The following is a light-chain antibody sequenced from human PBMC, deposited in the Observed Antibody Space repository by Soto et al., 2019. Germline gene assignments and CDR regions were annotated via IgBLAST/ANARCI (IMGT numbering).Light chain of an antibody. CDR2: EDN. CDR3: QADDSSKQNVV. CDR1: SGSIASNY. J-gene: IGLJ2*01. V-gene: IGLV6-57*04. Sequence: NFLLTQPHSVSESPGKTVTISCTRSSGSIASNYVQWYQQRPGSAPTTVIYEDNQRPSGVPDRFSGSIDSASNSASLTISGLKTEDEADYYSQADDSSKQNVVVGEGTKLAAL.